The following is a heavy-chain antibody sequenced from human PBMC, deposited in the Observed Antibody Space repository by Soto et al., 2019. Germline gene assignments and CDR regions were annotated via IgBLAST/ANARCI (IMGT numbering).Heavy chain of an antibody. D-gene: IGHD2-21*02. CDR3: AREIVTAGGNNYFDP. Sequence: SETLSLTCGVSGGTVASSHWWNWVRQSPGRGLEWIGNVYHTGDTNFNPSLQSRVTFSVDRSNNQFSLRLTSVTAADTAVYFCAREIVTAGGNNYFDPWGPGTLVTVPS. J-gene: IGHJ5*02. CDR1: GGTVASSHW. CDR2: VYHTGDT. V-gene: IGHV4-4*02.